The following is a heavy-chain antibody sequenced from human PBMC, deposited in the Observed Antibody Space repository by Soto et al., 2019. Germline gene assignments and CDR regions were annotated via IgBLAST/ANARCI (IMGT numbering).Heavy chain of an antibody. D-gene: IGHD3-10*02. J-gene: IGHJ6*02. V-gene: IGHV4-59*03. CDR2: VYTSDYT. CDR1: GASIRSYY. Sequence: PSETLSLTCSVSGASIRSYYWHWIRQPPGKGLEWIGYVYTSDYTRYSSSLKSRVTISGDKSKSQFYLRLNSVNAADTAVYYCACSDGHPGDFFYYHAMDVWGQGSMLPDSS. CDR3: ACSDGHPGDFFYYHAMDV.